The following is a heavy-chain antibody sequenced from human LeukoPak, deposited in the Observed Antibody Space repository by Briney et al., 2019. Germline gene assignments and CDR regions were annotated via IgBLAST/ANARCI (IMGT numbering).Heavy chain of an antibody. J-gene: IGHJ4*02. CDR2: TFGGGDT. D-gene: IGHD5/OR15-5a*01. CDR3: WRPNVLSSVDF. CDR1: GYTVGSNY. V-gene: IGHV3-53*01. Sequence: GGSLRLSCAGSGYTVGSNYMTWVRQAPGKGLEWVSLTFGGGDTRYADSVKGRFTISKDNSKNTVYLQMNSLRADDTAVYFCWRPNVLSSVDFWGQGTLVTVAS.